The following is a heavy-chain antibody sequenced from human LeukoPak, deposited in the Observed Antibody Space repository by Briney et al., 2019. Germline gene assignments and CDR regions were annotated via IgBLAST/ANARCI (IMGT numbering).Heavy chain of an antibody. D-gene: IGHD4-23*01. Sequence: GGSLRLSCAASGFTFSSYSMNWVRQAPGKGLEWVSSISSSSSYIYYADSVKGRFTISRDNAKNSLYLQMNSLRAEDTAVYYCARDSHYGGNSGLDYWGQGTLVTVSS. CDR3: ARDSHYGGNSGLDY. CDR2: ISSSSSYI. CDR1: GFTFSSYS. V-gene: IGHV3-21*01. J-gene: IGHJ4*02.